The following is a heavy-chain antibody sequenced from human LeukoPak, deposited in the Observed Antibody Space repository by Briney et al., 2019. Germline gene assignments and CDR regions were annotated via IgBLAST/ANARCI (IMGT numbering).Heavy chain of an antibody. CDR2: ISSSSSYI. CDR3: ARVPGSGSASFDY. Sequence: GGSLRLSCAASGFTFSSYSMNWVRQAPGKGLEWVSSISSSSSYIYYADSVKGRFTISRDNAKNSLYLQMNSLRAEDTAVYYCARVPGSGSASFDYWGQGTLVSVSS. V-gene: IGHV3-21*01. CDR1: GFTFSSYS. D-gene: IGHD3-10*01. J-gene: IGHJ4*02.